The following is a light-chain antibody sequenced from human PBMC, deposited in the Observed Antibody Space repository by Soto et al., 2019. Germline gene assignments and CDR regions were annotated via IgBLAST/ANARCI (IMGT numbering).Light chain of an antibody. CDR2: KAS. CDR1: QSIGDW. J-gene: IGKJ1*01. Sequence: DLQMTQSPSTLSTSVGDRVTITCRASQSIGDWLAWYQQKPGKAPKLLIYKASTLESGVPSRFSGSGSGTEFTLTISSLQPDDFATYYCQQFDSYSWTFGQGTKVEIK. CDR3: QQFDSYSWT. V-gene: IGKV1-5*03.